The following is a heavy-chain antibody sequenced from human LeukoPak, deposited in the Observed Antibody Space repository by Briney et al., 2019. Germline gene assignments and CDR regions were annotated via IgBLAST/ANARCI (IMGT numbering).Heavy chain of an antibody. Sequence: PGGSLRLSCAASGFSFSSHWMSWVRQAPGKGLEWVSVIYSGGSTYYADSVKGRFTISRDNSKNTLCLQMKSLRAEDTAVYYCARTDETAPAEDFQHWGQGTLVTVSS. CDR1: GFSFSSHW. V-gene: IGHV3-53*01. J-gene: IGHJ1*01. CDR2: IYSGGST. D-gene: IGHD2-21*02. CDR3: ARTDETAPAEDFQH.